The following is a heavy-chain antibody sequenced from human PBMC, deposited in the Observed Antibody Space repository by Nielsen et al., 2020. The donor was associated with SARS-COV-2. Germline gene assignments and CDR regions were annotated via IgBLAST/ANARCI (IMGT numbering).Heavy chain of an antibody. J-gene: IGHJ6*03. Sequence: GSLRLSCTVSGGSISSSSYYWGWIRQPPGKGLEWIGYIYYSGSTNYNPSLKSRVTISVDTSKNQFSLKLSSVTAADTAVYYCARTPSSGWPYYYYYMDVWGKGTTVTVSS. CDR1: GGSISSSSYY. CDR2: IYYSGST. D-gene: IGHD6-19*01. V-gene: IGHV4-61*05. CDR3: ARTPSSGWPYYYYYMDV.